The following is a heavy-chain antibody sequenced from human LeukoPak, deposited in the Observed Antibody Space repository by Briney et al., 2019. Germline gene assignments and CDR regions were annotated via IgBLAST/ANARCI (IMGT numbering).Heavy chain of an antibody. V-gene: IGHV3-30*18. J-gene: IGHJ6*02. CDR2: ISYDGSNK. D-gene: IGHD5-18*01. CDR3: AKDHSGDSFGSYGMDV. CDR1: GFTFSSYD. Sequence: PGGSLRLSCATSGFTFSSYDMHWVRQAPGKGLEWVAVISYDGSNKYYAASVKGRFTISRDNSKDTLYLQMNSRRPEDTAVYYCAKDHSGDSFGSYGMDVWGQGTTVTVSS.